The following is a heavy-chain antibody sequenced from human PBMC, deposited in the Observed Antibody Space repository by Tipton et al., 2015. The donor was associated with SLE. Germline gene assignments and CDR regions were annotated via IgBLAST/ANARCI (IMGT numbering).Heavy chain of an antibody. CDR2: INQSGST. CDR1: GESLSGYY. J-gene: IGHJ2*01. D-gene: IGHD2/OR15-2a*01. Sequence: TLSLTCEVSGESLSGYYWNWIRQSPGKGLEWIGDINQSGSTDYNPSLERRVTISVDMSKNQFSLNVNSVTAADTAVYYCARFYPMSSFDLWGRGTLVTVSS. V-gene: IGHV4-34*01. CDR3: ARFYPMSSFDL.